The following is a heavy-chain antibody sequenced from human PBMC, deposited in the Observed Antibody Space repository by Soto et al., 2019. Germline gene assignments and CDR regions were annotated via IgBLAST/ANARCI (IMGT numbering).Heavy chain of an antibody. D-gene: IGHD2-2*01. Sequence: LSGPSSGFPNGYSAITWLRQAICKGLEWVGFIRSKAYGGTTEYAASVKGRFTISRDDSKSIAYLQMNSLKTEDTAVYYCTRDYYCSSTSCYVYYYYYYMDVWGKGT. CDR1: GFPNGYSA. V-gene: IGHV3-49*03. CDR2: IRSKAYGGTT. CDR3: TRDYYCSSTSCYVYYYYYYMDV. J-gene: IGHJ6*03.